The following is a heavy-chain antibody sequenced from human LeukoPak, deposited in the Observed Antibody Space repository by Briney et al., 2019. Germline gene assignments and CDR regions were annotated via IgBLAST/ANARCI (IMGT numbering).Heavy chain of an antibody. CDR1: GGPISSYY. D-gene: IGHD3-22*01. Sequence: PSETLSLTCTVSGGPISSYYWSWIRQPPGKGLEWIGYIYYSGSTNYNPSLKSRVTISVDTSKNQFSLKLTSVTAADTAVYYCARGVGSGYTDDWGQGTLVTVSS. V-gene: IGHV4-59*01. J-gene: IGHJ4*02. CDR2: IYYSGST. CDR3: ARGVGSGYTDD.